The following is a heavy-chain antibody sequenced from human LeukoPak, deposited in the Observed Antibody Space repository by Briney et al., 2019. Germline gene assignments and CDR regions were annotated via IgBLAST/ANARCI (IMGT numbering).Heavy chain of an antibody. CDR1: GGSISNYY. CDR2: ISTGGST. D-gene: IGHD2-8*01. J-gene: IGHJ5*02. Sequence: KPSETLSLTCTVSGGSISNYYWSWIRQPAGKGLEWIGRISTGGSTNYNSSLKSRVTMSVDTSKNQFSLKLSSVTAEDTAVYYCARTIGLMVYAGMLDWFDPWGQGTLVTVSS. CDR3: ARTIGLMVYAGMLDWFDP. V-gene: IGHV4-4*07.